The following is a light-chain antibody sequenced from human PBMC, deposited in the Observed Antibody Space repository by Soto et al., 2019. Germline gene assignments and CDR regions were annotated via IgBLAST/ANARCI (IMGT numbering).Light chain of an antibody. CDR3: QHFDNLPLS. Sequence: DIQMTQSPPSLSASVGDRVTITCQASQDTSNYLNWYQQKLGKAPKLLIYDASNLETGVPSRFSGSGSGTHFTFTINSLQPEDSATYYCQHFDNLPLSFGPGTKVDIK. CDR2: DAS. J-gene: IGKJ3*01. V-gene: IGKV1-33*01. CDR1: QDTSNY.